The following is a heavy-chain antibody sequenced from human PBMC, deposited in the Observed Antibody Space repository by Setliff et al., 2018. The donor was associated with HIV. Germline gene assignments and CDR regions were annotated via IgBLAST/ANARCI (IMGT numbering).Heavy chain of an antibody. Sequence: SETLSLTCTVSRASISSGGYYWSWIRQRPGEGLEWIGYIYYGGNTFYNPSLKSRVTISVDTSKNQFSLKLSSVTAADTALYYCARVYGDYVEGAFDIWGQGTMVTVSS. D-gene: IGHD4-17*01. CDR3: ARVYGDYVEGAFDI. V-gene: IGHV4-31*03. J-gene: IGHJ3*02. CDR2: IYYGGNT. CDR1: RASISSGGYY.